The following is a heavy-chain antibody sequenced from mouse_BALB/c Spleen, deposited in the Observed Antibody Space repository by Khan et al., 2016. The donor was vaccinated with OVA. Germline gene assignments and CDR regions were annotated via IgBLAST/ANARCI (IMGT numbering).Heavy chain of an antibody. CDR3: TKHGYVAWFTY. CDR1: GYSFTSYY. V-gene: IGHV1-31*01. J-gene: IGHJ3*01. D-gene: IGHD2-2*01. Sequence: VQLKQSGPELMKPGASVKISCKASGYSFTSYYIHWMIESHGTSLEWIGYIDPVSGATNYNKKFKGKATLTVDKSSNTAYIHLRNLTSEDSAVYYCTKHGYVAWFTYWGQGTLVTVSA. CDR2: IDPVSGAT.